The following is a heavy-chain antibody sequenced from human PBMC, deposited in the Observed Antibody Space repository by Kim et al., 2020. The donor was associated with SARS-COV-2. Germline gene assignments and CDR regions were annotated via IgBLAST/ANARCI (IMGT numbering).Heavy chain of an antibody. Sequence: SETLSLTCTVYGGSFSGYYWSWIRQPPGKGLEWIGEINHSGSTNYNPSLKSRVTISVDTSKNQFSLKLSSVTAADTAVYYCARPGRFGESNYYYYYGMDVWGQGTTVTVSS. CDR3: ARPGRFGESNYYYYYGMDV. D-gene: IGHD3-10*01. CDR2: INHSGST. J-gene: IGHJ6*02. V-gene: IGHV4-34*01. CDR1: GGSFSGYY.